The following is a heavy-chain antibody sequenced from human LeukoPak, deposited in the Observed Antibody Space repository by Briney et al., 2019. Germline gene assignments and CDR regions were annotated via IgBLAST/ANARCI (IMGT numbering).Heavy chain of an antibody. CDR1: GFTVSSYA. CDR3: APNFWSAYEGY. J-gene: IGHJ4*02. D-gene: IGHD3-3*01. CDR2: ISYDGSNK. V-gene: IGHV3-30-3*01. Sequence: PGGSLRLSCAASGFTVSSYAMHWVRQAPGKGLEWVAVISYDGSNKYYADSVKGRFTISRDNSKNTLYLQMNSLRAEDTAVYYCAPNFWSAYEGYWGQGTPVTVSS.